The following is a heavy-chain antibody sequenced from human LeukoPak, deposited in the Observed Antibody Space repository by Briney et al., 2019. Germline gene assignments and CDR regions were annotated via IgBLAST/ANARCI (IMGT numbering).Heavy chain of an antibody. CDR3: TRSHYDFWSGEFDY. Sequence: SETLSLTCTVSGYSISSGYYWGWIRQPPGKGLEWIGSIYHSGSTYYNPSLKSRVTISVDTSKNQFSLKLSSVTAADTAVYYCTRSHYDFWSGEFDYWGQGTLVTVSS. V-gene: IGHV4-38-2*02. CDR2: IYHSGST. J-gene: IGHJ4*02. CDR1: GYSISSGYY. D-gene: IGHD3-3*01.